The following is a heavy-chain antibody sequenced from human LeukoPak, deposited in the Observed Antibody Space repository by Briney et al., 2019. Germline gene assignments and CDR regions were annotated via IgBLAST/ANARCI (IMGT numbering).Heavy chain of an antibody. D-gene: IGHD3-10*01. J-gene: IGHJ6*03. Sequence: SETLSLTCAVYGGSFSGYYWSWIRQPPGKGLEWIGEINHSGSTNYNPSLKSRVTISVDTSKNQFSLKLSSVTAADTAVYYCARSKTYYYGSGSQHYYYYYMDVWGKGTTVTVSS. CDR3: ARSKTYYYGSGSQHYYYYYMDV. CDR1: GGSFSGYY. CDR2: INHSGST. V-gene: IGHV4-34*01.